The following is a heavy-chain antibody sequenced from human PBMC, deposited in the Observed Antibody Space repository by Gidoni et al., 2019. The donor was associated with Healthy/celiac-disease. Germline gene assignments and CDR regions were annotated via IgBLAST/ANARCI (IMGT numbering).Heavy chain of an antibody. D-gene: IGHD4-17*01. V-gene: IGHV4-61*01. J-gene: IGHJ4*02. CDR2: IYYSGST. CDR3: AKYGDYVG. Sequence: QVQLQESGPGLVKPSETLSLTCTVSGGSVRSGSYYWSWIRQTPGKGLECIGYIYYSGSTNYNPSLKSRVTISVDTSKNQFSLKLSSVTAADTAVYYCAKYGDYVGWGQGTLVTVSS. CDR1: GGSVRSGSYY.